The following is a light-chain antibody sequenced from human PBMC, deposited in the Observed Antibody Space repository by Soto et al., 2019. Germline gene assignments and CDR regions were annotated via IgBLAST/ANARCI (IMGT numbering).Light chain of an antibody. V-gene: IGLV2-14*01. CDR3: TSYADSSPVV. J-gene: IGLJ2*01. CDR2: AVT. Sequence: SALTQPASVSGSPGQSIAISCTGTSSDVGGYNYVSWYQQHPGKAPKLVIYAVTNRPSGVSDRFSGSKSGNTASLTISGLQAEDEADYYCTSYADSSPVVFGGGTKVTVL. CDR1: SSDVGGYNY.